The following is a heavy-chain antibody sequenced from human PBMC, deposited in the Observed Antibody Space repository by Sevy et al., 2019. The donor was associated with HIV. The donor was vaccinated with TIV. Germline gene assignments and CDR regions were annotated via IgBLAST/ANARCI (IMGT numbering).Heavy chain of an antibody. V-gene: IGHV3-23*01. CDR1: GFTFSSYA. J-gene: IGHJ3*02. CDR3: AKQSRDTSGYYYGPPTASGAFDI. D-gene: IGHD3-22*01. CDR2: ISANDDST. Sequence: GGSLRLSCAASGFTFSSYAMSWVRQAPGKGLEWVSVISANDDSTYYADSVKGRFTISRDNSKNTLYVQMNSLRADDTAVYCCAKQSRDTSGYYYGPPTASGAFDIWGQGTVVTVSS.